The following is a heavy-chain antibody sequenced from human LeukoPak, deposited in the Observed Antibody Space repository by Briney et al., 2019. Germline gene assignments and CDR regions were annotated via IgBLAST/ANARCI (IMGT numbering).Heavy chain of an antibody. CDR2: IRSDGNDK. CDR3: ARDHGWAFDY. CDR1: GFSFTTYW. Sequence: PGGSLRLSCAASGFSFTTYWMSWVRQAPGKGLEWVAFIRSDGNDKFYADSVKGRFTISRDNSKNTLDLQVNSLRAEDTAVYHCARDHGWAFDYWGQGNLVTVSS. D-gene: IGHD6-19*01. V-gene: IGHV3-30*02. J-gene: IGHJ4*02.